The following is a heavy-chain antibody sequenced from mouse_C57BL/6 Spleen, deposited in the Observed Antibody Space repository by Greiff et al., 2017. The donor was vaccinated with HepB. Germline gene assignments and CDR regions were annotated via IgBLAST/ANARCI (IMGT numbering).Heavy chain of an antibody. D-gene: IGHD3-2*02. J-gene: IGHJ4*01. CDR2: INPSNGGT. CDR1: GYTFTSYW. CDR3: ASGQLRLRYAMDY. V-gene: IGHV1-53*01. Sequence: VQLQQPGTELVKPGASVKLSCKASGYTFTSYWMHWVKQRPGQGLEWIGNINPSNGGTNYNEKFKSKATLTVDKSSSTAYMQLSSLTSEDSAVYYCASGQLRLRYAMDYWGQGTSVTVSS.